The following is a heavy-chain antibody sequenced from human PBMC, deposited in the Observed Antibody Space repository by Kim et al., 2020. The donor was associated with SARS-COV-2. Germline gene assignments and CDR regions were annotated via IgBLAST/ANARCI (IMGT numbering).Heavy chain of an antibody. D-gene: IGHD2-15*01. J-gene: IGHJ6*02. V-gene: IGHV3-11*05. CDR1: GFTFSDYY. Sequence: GGSLRLSCAASGFTFSDYYMSWIRQAPGKGLEWVSYISSSSSYTNYADSVKGRFTISRDNAKNSLYLQMNSLRAEDTAVYYCARGLVVAADYYYYGMDVWGQGTTVTVSS. CDR2: ISSSSSYT. CDR3: ARGLVVAADYYYYGMDV.